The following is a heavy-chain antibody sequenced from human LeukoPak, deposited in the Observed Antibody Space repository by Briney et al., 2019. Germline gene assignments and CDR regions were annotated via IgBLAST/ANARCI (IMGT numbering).Heavy chain of an antibody. CDR3: ARDKMVRGVLPDY. CDR1: GFTFSSYS. Sequence: GSLILSCAASGFTFSSYSMNWVRQAPGKGLEWVSSISSSSSYIYYADSVKGRFTISRDNAKNSLYLQMNSLRAEDTAVYYCARDKMVRGVLPDYWGQGTLVTVSS. CDR2: ISSSSSYI. D-gene: IGHD3-10*01. V-gene: IGHV3-21*01. J-gene: IGHJ4*02.